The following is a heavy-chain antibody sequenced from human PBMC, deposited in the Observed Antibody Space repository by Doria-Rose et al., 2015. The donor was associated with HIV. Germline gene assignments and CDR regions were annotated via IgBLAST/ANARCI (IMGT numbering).Heavy chain of an antibody. CDR2: IHDIGGT. V-gene: IGHV4-59*08. D-gene: IGHD3-16*01. CDR3: ARQTFYYMDV. CDR1: GDSINSYY. Sequence: TLSLTCTVSGDSINSYYWSWIRQPPGKGLEWIGYIHDIGGTNYNPSLKSRVTISADTSKNQFSLKLSSLTAADTAVYYCARQTFYYMDVWGKGTTVTVSS. J-gene: IGHJ6*03.